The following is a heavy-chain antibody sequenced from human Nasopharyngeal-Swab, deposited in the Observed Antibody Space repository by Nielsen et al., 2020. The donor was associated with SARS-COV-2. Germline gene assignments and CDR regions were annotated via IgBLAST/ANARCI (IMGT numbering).Heavy chain of an antibody. D-gene: IGHD3-10*01. Sequence: GSLTLSCFVSGGSIRGSTYYWGWIRQPPGKGLEWIGSVYSSQSTYYNPSVKTRVTISVDTSKNHFSLKLSSVTAADTGVYYCARSRGEIDYWGQGTLVTVSS. J-gene: IGHJ4*02. CDR1: GGSIRGSTYY. CDR2: VYSSQST. CDR3: ARSRGEIDY. V-gene: IGHV4-39*02.